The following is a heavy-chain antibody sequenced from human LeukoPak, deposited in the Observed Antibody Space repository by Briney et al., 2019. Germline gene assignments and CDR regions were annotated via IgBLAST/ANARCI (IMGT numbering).Heavy chain of an antibody. CDR2: ISYDESNR. CDR1: GFTFSSYG. V-gene: IGHV3-30*03. Sequence: GGSLRLSCAASGFTFSSYGMHWVRQAPGKGLEWMAVISYDESNRYYADSVKGRFTISRDNSKNTLYLQMNRLRAEDTAVYYCAGDAFSLDYWGQGTMVTVS. J-gene: IGHJ4*02. CDR3: AGDAFSLDY.